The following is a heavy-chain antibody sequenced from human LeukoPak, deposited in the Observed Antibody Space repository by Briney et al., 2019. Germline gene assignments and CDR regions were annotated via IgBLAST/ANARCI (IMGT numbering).Heavy chain of an antibody. CDR2: ISYDGSNK. D-gene: IGHD3-10*01. CDR1: GFTFSSYG. V-gene: IGHV3-30*18. J-gene: IGHJ6*04. Sequence: GGSLRLSCAASGFTFSSYGMHWVRQAPGKGLEWVAVISYDGSNKYYADSVKGRFTISRDNSKNTLYLQMNSLRAEDTAVYYCAKDSLWFGETQLWMDVWGKGTTVTVSP. CDR3: AKDSLWFGETQLWMDV.